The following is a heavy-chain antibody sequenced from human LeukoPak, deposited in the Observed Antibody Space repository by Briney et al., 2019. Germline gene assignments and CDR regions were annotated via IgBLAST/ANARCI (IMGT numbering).Heavy chain of an antibody. Sequence: ASVKVSCKASGYTFTSYDINWVRQATGQGLEWMGWMNPNSGNTGYAQKFQGRVTITRNTSISTAYMELSSLRSADTAVYYCARGGDYYDSTTDYWGQGTLVTVSS. J-gene: IGHJ4*02. CDR1: GYTFTSYD. D-gene: IGHD3-22*01. CDR2: MNPNSGNT. V-gene: IGHV1-8*03. CDR3: ARGGDYYDSTTDY.